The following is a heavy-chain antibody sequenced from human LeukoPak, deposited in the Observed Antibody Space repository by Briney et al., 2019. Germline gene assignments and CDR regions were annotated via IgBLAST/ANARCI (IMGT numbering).Heavy chain of an antibody. CDR2: IIPIFGTA. J-gene: IGHJ4*02. Sequence: SVKVSCKASGGTFSSYAISWVRQAPGQGLEWMGGIIPIFGTANYAQKFQGRVTITADESTSTAYMELSSLRSEDTAVYYCASGDYYDSSGYPHQFDYWGQGTLVTVSS. D-gene: IGHD3-22*01. CDR3: ASGDYYDSSGYPHQFDY. V-gene: IGHV1-69*13. CDR1: GGTFSSYA.